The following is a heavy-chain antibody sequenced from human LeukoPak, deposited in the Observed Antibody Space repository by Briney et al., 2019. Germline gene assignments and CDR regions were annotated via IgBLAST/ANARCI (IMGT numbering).Heavy chain of an antibody. Sequence: GGSLRLSCTAAGFTFGDYAMSWVRPAPGKGLEWVGFLRSKAYGGTTEYAASVKGRFTISRDDSKSIAYLQMNSLKTEDTAVYYCIRPGYYGSGSYPKYYFDYWGQGTLVTVSS. J-gene: IGHJ4*02. CDR2: LRSKAYGGTT. D-gene: IGHD3-10*01. CDR3: IRPGYYGSGSYPKYYFDY. V-gene: IGHV3-49*04. CDR1: GFTFGDYA.